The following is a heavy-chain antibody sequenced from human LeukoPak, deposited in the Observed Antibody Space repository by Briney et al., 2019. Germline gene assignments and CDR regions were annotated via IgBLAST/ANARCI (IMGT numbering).Heavy chain of an antibody. Sequence: GGSLRLSCAASGFTFSSYSMSWVRQAPGKGLEWVSSISSSSSYIYYADSVKGRFTISRDNAKNSLYLQMNSLRAEDTAVYYCARDDYYYGSGSPIDYWGQGTLVTVSS. CDR2: ISSSSSYI. V-gene: IGHV3-21*01. CDR3: ARDDYYYGSGSPIDY. J-gene: IGHJ4*02. CDR1: GFTFSSYS. D-gene: IGHD3-10*01.